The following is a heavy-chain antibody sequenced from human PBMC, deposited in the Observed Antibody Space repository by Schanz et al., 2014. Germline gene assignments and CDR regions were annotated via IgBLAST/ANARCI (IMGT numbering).Heavy chain of an antibody. D-gene: IGHD2-21*02. Sequence: QVQLVESGGGVVQPGRSLRLSCAASGFNFSSYGMHWVRQAPGKGLEWVAIIWYDGSNKYYADSVKGRFTISRDNSKNTLFLQMSSLRAEDTAVYYCARDLNRCGGDCYSGWGQGTLVTVSP. CDR1: GFNFSSYG. CDR3: ARDLNRCGGDCYSG. CDR2: IWYDGSNK. V-gene: IGHV3-33*08. J-gene: IGHJ4*02.